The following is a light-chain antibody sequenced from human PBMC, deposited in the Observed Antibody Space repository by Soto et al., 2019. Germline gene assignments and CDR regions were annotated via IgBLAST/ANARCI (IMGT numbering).Light chain of an antibody. V-gene: IGKV1-39*01. CDR1: QSISRY. CDR3: QQNYRATPWT. J-gene: IGKJ1*01. CDR2: AAS. Sequence: DIQMTQSPSSLSASVGDRITITCLASQSISRYLNWYQHKPGKAPKLLINAASSLERGVPSRFSGGGSGTDFTLNISSLQPDDFATYYCQQNYRATPWTFGQGTKVEVK.